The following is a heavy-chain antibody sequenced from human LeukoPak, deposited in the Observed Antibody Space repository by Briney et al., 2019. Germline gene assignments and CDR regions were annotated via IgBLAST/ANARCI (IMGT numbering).Heavy chain of an antibody. V-gene: IGHV3-21*01. Sequence: GGSLRLSCAASGFTFSSFTMNWVHQAPGKGLEWVSSISSSSSYIYSADSVKGRFTISRDNARNSLYLRMNSLRAEDTAAYYCARDPGAYSSSPIDYWGQGTLVTVSS. J-gene: IGHJ4*02. CDR1: GFTFSSFT. CDR2: ISSSSSYI. D-gene: IGHD6-6*01. CDR3: ARDPGAYSSSPIDY.